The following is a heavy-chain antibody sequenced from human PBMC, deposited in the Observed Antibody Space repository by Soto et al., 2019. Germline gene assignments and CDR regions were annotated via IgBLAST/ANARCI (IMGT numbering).Heavy chain of an antibody. CDR3: ARARGMSSGSADDY. CDR2: IIPIFGTA. Sequence: GASVKVSCKASGGTFSSCAISWVRQAPGQGLEWMGGIIPIFGTANYAQKFQGRVTITADESTSTAYMELSSLRSEDTAVYYCARARGMSSGSADDYWGQGTLVTVSS. D-gene: IGHD6-19*01. J-gene: IGHJ4*02. CDR1: GGTFSSCA. V-gene: IGHV1-69*13.